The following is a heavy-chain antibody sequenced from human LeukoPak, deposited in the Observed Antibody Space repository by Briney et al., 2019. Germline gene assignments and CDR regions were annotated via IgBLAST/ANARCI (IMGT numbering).Heavy chain of an antibody. J-gene: IGHJ6*02. CDR2: IIPILGIA. CDR1: GGTFSSYT. Sequence: SVKVSCKASGGTFSSYTISWVRQAPGQGLEWMGRIIPILGIANYAQKFQGRVTITTDKSTSTAYMELSSLRSEDTAVYYCARDPYNWNGRGPPYYYYGMDVWGQGTTVTVSS. CDR3: ARDPYNWNGRGPPYYYYGMDV. V-gene: IGHV1-69*04. D-gene: IGHD1-1*01.